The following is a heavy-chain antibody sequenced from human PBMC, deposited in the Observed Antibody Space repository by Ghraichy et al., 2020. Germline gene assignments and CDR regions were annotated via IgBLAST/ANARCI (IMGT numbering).Heavy chain of an antibody. D-gene: IGHD2-15*01. V-gene: IGHV4-59*08. CDR2: VHYSGTT. J-gene: IGHJ3*01. Sequence: SETLSLTCAVSGGSISSHFWSWIRQPPGKGLEWIAYVHYSGTTNSNPSHTSRVTVSLDSSKNQFSLRLRSVTAADTAVYYCERHGGGGTYRLSAFDVWGQGTMVTV. CDR3: ERHGGGGTYRLSAFDV. CDR1: GGSISSHF.